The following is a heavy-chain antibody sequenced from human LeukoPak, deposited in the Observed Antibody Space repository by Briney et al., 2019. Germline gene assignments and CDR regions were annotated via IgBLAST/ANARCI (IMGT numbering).Heavy chain of an antibody. CDR2: ISGSGGST. CDR1: GFTFSSYA. CDR3: ARDSFGDGWYYFDY. Sequence: GGSLRLSCAASGFTFSSYAMSWVRQAPGKGLEWVSAISGSGGSTYYADSVKGRFTISRDNSKNTLYLQMNSLRADDTAVYYCARDSFGDGWYYFDYWGQGTLVTVSS. D-gene: IGHD6-19*01. V-gene: IGHV3-23*01. J-gene: IGHJ4*02.